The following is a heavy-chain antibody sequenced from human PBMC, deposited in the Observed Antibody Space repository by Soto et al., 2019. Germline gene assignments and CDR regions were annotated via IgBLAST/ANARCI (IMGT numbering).Heavy chain of an antibody. Sequence: GGSLRLSCAASGFSFSSNVMSWARQAPGKGLECVSVISSSGGSTYYVDSVKGRFIISRDNSKNTLYLQMSTLRAEDTAVYYCATRQNYHMDVWGQGTTVTVSS. J-gene: IGHJ6*02. V-gene: IGHV3-23*01. CDR3: ATRQNYHMDV. CDR2: ISSSGGST. CDR1: GFSFSSNV.